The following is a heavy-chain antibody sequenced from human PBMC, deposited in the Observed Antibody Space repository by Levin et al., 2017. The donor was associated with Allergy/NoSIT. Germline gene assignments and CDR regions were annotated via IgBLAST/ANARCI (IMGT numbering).Heavy chain of an antibody. V-gene: IGHV2-70*04. CDR1: GFSLSTSAMR. D-gene: IGHD2-2*01. Sequence: SGPTLVKPTQTLTLTCTFSGFSLSTSAMRVSWIRQPPGKALEWLARIDWDDDKFYSTSLKTRLTISKDTSKNQVVLTMTNMDPVDTATYYCARIGYCSSTSCYSDYWGQGTLVTVSS. J-gene: IGHJ4*02. CDR3: ARIGYCSSTSCYSDY. CDR2: IDWDDDK.